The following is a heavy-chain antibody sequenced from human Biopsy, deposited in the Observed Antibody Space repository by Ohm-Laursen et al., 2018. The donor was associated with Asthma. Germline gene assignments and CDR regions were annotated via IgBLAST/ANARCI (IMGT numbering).Heavy chain of an antibody. CDR1: GVSIRSYY. J-gene: IGHJ4*02. V-gene: IGHV4-39*01. Sequence: SQTLSLTCTVSGVSIRSYYWTWIRQPPGKGLEWIGSMYYGETTYYSPSLKSRVTISVDTSKNHFSLILSSVTAADTAVYYCARHDHRWDTYADFWGQGTLVTVSS. CDR3: ARHDHRWDTYADF. CDR2: MYYGETT. D-gene: IGHD2-2*01.